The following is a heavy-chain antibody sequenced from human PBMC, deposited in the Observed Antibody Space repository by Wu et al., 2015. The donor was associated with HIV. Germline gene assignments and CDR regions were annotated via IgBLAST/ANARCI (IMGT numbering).Heavy chain of an antibody. V-gene: IGHV1-69*13. D-gene: IGHD5-18*01. CDR3: AGGGGRTAMDPFDF. J-gene: IGHJ4*02. Sequence: QVHLLQSGAEVKKSGSSVRVSCKASGATFSNYALSWMRQAPGQGLEWMGRLIPMYGAADYAQKFQGRVTITADVSTNTAYMIVNSLTSDDTAVYYCAGGGGRTAMDPFDFWGQGTLVTVSS. CDR2: LIPMYGAA. CDR1: GATFSNYA.